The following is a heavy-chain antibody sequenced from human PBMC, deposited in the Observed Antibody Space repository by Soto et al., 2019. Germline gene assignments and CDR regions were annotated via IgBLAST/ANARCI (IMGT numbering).Heavy chain of an antibody. Sequence: GGSLRLSCAASGFTFSSYAMSWVRQAPGKGLEWVSAISGSGGSTYYADSVKGRFTISRDNSKNTLYLQMNSLRAEDTAVYYCAKIVWGTPISGGMDVWGQVTTLTVSS. J-gene: IGHJ6*02. V-gene: IGHV3-23*01. CDR1: GFTFSSYA. CDR3: AKIVWGTPISGGMDV. D-gene: IGHD3-16*01. CDR2: ISGSGGST.